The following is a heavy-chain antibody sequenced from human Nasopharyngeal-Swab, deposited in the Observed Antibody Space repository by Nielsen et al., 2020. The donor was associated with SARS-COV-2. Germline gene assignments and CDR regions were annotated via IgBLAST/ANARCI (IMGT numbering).Heavy chain of an antibody. Sequence: GESLKISCVASGFSFASYAMNWVRQAPGKGLEWVSAIRYDGGRTDYADSVKGRFTISRDNSKNTLFLQMDSLTAEDTAVYYCAREAQTGYSSGWTYYYYGMDVWGQGTTVTVSS. J-gene: IGHJ6*02. D-gene: IGHD6-19*01. CDR1: GFSFASYA. CDR2: IRYDGGRT. V-gene: IGHV3-23*01. CDR3: AREAQTGYSSGWTYYYYGMDV.